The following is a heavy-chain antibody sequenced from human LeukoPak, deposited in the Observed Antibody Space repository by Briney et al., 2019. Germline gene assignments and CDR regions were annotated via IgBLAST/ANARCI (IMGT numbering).Heavy chain of an antibody. V-gene: IGHV1-2*02. J-gene: IGHJ4*02. Sequence: ASVKVSCKASGYTFTCYYMRWVRQAPGQGLEWMGWINPNSGGTNYAQKFQGRVTMTRDTSISTAYMELSRLRSDDTAVYYCARGTGITMVRGVIFSDYWGQGTLVTVSS. CDR1: GYTFTCYY. CDR3: ARGTGITMVRGVIFSDY. D-gene: IGHD3-10*01. CDR2: INPNSGGT.